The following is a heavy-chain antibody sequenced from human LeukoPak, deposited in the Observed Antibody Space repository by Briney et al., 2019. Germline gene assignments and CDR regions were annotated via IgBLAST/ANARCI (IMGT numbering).Heavy chain of an antibody. CDR3: ARYYYDGSGYYYLDY. J-gene: IGHJ4*02. Sequence: PSETLSLTCAVYGGSFSGYYWSWIRQPPGKGLEWIGEINHSGSTNYNPSLKSRVTISVDTSKNQFSLKLSSVTAADTAVYYCARYYYDGSGYYYLDYWGQGTLVTVSS. CDR2: INHSGST. D-gene: IGHD3-22*01. V-gene: IGHV4-34*01. CDR1: GGSFSGYY.